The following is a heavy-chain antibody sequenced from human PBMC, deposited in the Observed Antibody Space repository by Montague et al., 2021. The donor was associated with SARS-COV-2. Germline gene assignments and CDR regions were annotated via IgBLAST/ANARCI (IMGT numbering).Heavy chain of an antibody. J-gene: IGHJ4*02. CDR2: VHYNGRT. Sequence: SETLSLTCTVSGDSISSSSYNWGWIRQPPGKGLEWIGSVHYNGRTYYNPSLKSRVTIYVDTSKNQLSLRLSPVTAADTAVYYSTRHVHMTWPEPSPGFDYWGQGTLVTVSS. D-gene: IGHD1-1*01. CDR3: TRHVHMTWPEPSPGFDY. V-gene: IGHV4-39*01. CDR1: GDSISSSSYN.